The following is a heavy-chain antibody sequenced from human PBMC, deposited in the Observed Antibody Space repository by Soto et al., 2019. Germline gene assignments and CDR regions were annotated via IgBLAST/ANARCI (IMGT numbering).Heavy chain of an antibody. V-gene: IGHV1-2*04. J-gene: IGHJ6*02. D-gene: IGHD2-8*01. CDR1: GYSFTDYH. Sequence: WASVKVSCKASGYSFTDYHIHWVRQAPGQGLEWLGRINPKSGGTSTAQKFQGWVTMTTDTSISTASMELTRLTSDDTAIYYCARGDSTDCSYGVCSFFYNHDMDVWGQGATVTVSS. CDR2: INPKSGGT. CDR3: ARGDSTDCSYGVCSFFYNHDMDV.